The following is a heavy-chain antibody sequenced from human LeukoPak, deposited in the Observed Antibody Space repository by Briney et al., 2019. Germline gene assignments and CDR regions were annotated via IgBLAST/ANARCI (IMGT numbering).Heavy chain of an antibody. CDR3: AKLTVDTAMGNFDY. V-gene: IGHV3-30*18. CDR1: GFTFSSYG. Sequence: GGSLRLSCAASGFTFSSYGMHWVRQAPGKGLEWVAVISYDGSNKYYADSVKGRFTISRDNSKNTLYLQMNSLRAEDTAVYYCAKLTVDTAMGNFDYWGQGTLVTVSS. D-gene: IGHD5-18*01. J-gene: IGHJ4*02. CDR2: ISYDGSNK.